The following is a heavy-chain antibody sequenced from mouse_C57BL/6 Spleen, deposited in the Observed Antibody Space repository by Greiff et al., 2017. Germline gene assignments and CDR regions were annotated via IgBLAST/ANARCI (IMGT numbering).Heavy chain of an antibody. CDR3: AREGIYYGNYDAMDY. V-gene: IGHV1-19*01. CDR1: GYTFTDYY. Sequence: VQLQQSGPVLVKPGASVKMSCKASGYTFTDYYMNWVKQSHGKSLEWIGVINPYNGGTSYNQKFKGKATLTVDKSSSTAYMELNSLTSEDSAVYYCAREGIYYGNYDAMDYWGQGTSVTVSS. D-gene: IGHD2-1*01. J-gene: IGHJ4*01. CDR2: INPYNGGT.